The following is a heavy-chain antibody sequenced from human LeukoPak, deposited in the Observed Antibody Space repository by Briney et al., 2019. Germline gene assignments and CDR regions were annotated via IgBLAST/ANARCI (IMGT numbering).Heavy chain of an antibody. V-gene: IGHV1-69*04. J-gene: IGHJ1*01. Sequence: ASVKVSCKASGGTFSSYAISWVRQAPGQGLEWMGRIIPIFGIANYAQKFQGRVTITADKSTSTAYMELSSLRSEDTAVYYCAVEGVVPAEGAEYFQHWGQGTLVTVSS. CDR1: GGTFSSYA. D-gene: IGHD2-2*01. CDR2: IIPIFGIA. CDR3: AVEGVVPAEGAEYFQH.